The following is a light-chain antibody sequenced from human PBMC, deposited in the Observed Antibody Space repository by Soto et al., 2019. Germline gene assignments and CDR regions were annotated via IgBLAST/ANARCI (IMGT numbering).Light chain of an antibody. J-gene: IGKJ4*01. CDR1: QSIRSN. CDR3: QQYNSWPLT. CDR2: GAS. Sequence: EIDRKQAAAGLSVSLGGRGTLSCRASQSIRSNSAWYQQKPGQAPRLLIYGASTRATGIPGRFSGSGYETEFTLTISSLQSEDFAVYYCQQYNSWPLTSGGGTKVDIK. V-gene: IGKV3-15*01.